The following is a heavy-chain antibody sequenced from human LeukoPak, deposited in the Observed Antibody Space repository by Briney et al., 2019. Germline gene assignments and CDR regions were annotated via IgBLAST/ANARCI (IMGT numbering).Heavy chain of an antibody. V-gene: IGHV3-7*01. CDR2: IKQDGSEK. CDR3: ARDPENLFTMIVHDVFNI. D-gene: IGHD3-22*01. J-gene: IGHJ3*02. CDR1: GFTFSNYW. Sequence: GGSLRLSCAASGFTFSNYWISWVRQAPGKGLEWVANIKQDGSEKYYVDSVKGRFTISRDNAKSSLYLQMNSLRAEDTAVYYCARDPENLFTMIVHDVFNIWGQGTMVTVSS.